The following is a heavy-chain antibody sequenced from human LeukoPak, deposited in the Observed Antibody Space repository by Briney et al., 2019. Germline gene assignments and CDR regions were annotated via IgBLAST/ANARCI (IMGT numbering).Heavy chain of an antibody. CDR2: IRQDGSGK. J-gene: IGHJ4*02. V-gene: IGHV3-7*01. CDR1: VFTFSSYW. D-gene: IGHD5-12*01. Sequence: PGGSLRLSCAASVFTFSSYWMNWVRQAPGKGLEWVANIRQDGSGKYYVDSVEGRFTISRDNAKNLLYLQMNSLRAEDTAVYYCARAGGYSGYVSDYWGQGTLVTVSS. CDR3: ARAGGYSGYVSDY.